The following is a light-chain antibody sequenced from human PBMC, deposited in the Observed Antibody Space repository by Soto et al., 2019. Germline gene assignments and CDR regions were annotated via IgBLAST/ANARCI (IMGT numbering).Light chain of an antibody. Sequence: QSVLTQPPSASGTPGQRVTISCSGSTSNIGHNYVCWYQQLPGSTPKLLIQRSDQRPSGVPDRFSGSKSGTSASLTIGGLRSEDEADYYCASWDDSLSGFVFGTGTKLTVL. V-gene: IGLV1-47*01. CDR3: ASWDDSLSGFV. CDR2: RSD. J-gene: IGLJ1*01. CDR1: TSNIGHNY.